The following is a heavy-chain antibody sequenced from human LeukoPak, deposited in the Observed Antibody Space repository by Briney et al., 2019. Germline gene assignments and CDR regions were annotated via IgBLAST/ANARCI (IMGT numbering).Heavy chain of an antibody. V-gene: IGHV5-51*01. CDR1: GYSFTNYW. CDR2: IYPRDSDT. Sequence: GESLKISCKGSGYSFTNYWIGGVRQMPGKGLEWMGIIYPRDSDTRYSPSFQGQVTISADKSISTAYLQWSSLKASDTAMYYCARRRYYGSGSYAPFDYWGQGTLVTVSS. D-gene: IGHD3-10*01. CDR3: ARRRYYGSGSYAPFDY. J-gene: IGHJ4*02.